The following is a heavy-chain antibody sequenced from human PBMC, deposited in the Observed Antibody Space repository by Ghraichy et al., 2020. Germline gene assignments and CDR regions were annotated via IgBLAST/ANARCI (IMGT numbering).Heavy chain of an antibody. CDR1: GYTLTELS. D-gene: IGHD2-15*01. CDR3: ATDSALMVASPFDY. J-gene: IGHJ4*02. CDR2: FDPEDGET. Sequence: ASVKVSCKVSGYTLTELSMHWVRQAPGKGLEWMGGFDPEDGETIYAQKFQGRVTMTEDTSTDTAYMELSSLRSEDTAVYYCATDSALMVASPFDYWGQGTLVTVSS. V-gene: IGHV1-24*01.